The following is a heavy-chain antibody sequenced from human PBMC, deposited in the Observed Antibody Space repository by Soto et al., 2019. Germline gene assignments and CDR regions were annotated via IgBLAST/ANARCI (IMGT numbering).Heavy chain of an antibody. CDR1: GYTFTSYD. D-gene: IGHD2-15*01. CDR2: INPTSEYT. V-gene: IGHV1-8*01. Sequence: ASVKVSCKASGYTFTSYDINWVRQAPGQGLEWVGWINPTSEYTAHAQKFQGRVTLTREISTATAYMELGSLTSEDTAVYCARQVHPGYSSDWGPGTQVTVSS. J-gene: IGHJ4*02. CDR3: RQVHPGYSSD.